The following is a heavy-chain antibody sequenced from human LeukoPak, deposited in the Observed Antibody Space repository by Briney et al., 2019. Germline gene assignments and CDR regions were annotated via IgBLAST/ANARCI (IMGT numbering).Heavy chain of an antibody. V-gene: IGHV3-23*01. J-gene: IGHJ5*02. D-gene: IGHD1-26*01. CDR1: GFTFSSYA. CDR3: ASHSGSDSNWFDP. CDR2: ICVGGGYI. Sequence: GGSLRLSCTTSGFTFSSYAMSWVRQAPGKGLEWVSAICVGGGYIYYADSVKGRFTISRDNSKNGLYQQMNSLRADDTAVYYCASHSGSDSNWFDPWGQGTLVTVSS.